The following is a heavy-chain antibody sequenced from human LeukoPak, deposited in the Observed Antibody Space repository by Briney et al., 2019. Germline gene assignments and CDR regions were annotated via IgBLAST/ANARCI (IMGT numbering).Heavy chain of an antibody. Sequence: PGGSLRLSSAASGFTFSSYAMHWVRQAPGKGLEWVAVISYDGSNKYYADSVKGRFTISRDNSKNTLYLQMNSLRAEDTAVYYCARAPIVALDYWGQGTLVTVSS. CDR3: ARAPIVALDY. V-gene: IGHV3-30*01. CDR2: ISYDGSNK. J-gene: IGHJ4*02. D-gene: IGHD5-12*01. CDR1: GFTFSSYA.